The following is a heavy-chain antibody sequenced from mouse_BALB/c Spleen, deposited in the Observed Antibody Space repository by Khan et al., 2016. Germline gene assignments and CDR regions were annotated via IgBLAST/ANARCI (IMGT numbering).Heavy chain of an antibody. Sequence: VQLQQSGAELVRPGSSVKISCKASGFAFSSYWMNWVKQRPGQGLEWIGQIYPGDGATNYNGKFKGKATLTADKSSSTAYMQLSSLTSEDSAVYFCARGTPFANWGQGTLVTVSA. CDR1: GFAFSSYW. V-gene: IGHV1-80*01. CDR3: ARGTPFAN. D-gene: IGHD2-14*01. CDR2: IYPGDGAT. J-gene: IGHJ3*01.